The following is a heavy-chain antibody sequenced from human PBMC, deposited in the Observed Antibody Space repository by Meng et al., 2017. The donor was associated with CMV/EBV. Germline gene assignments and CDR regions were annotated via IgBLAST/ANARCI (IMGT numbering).Heavy chain of an antibody. CDR2: ISYSAST. CDR1: GGSINSNNYY. D-gene: IGHD1-14*01. V-gene: IGHV4-39*01. J-gene: IGHJ5*02. CDR3: ARRSVYGWFDR. Sequence: CTVPGGSINSNNYYWCGIRQPPGRGLEWIGSISYSASTYYNPSLRSRVTISVDTSRNQFSLKLSSVTAADTAVHFCARRSVYGWFDRWGQGTLVTVSS.